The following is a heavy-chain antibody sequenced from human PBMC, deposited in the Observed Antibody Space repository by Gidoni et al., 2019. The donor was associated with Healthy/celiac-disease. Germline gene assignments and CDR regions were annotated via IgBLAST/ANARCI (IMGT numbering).Heavy chain of an antibody. V-gene: IGHV3-43D*04. Sequence: EVQLVESGGVVVQPGGSLRLSCAASGFTFDDYAMHWVRQAPGKGLEWVSLISWDGGSTYYADSVKGRFTISRDNSKNSLYLQMNSLRAEDTALYYCAKGGQQLVFPLIDLWGRGTLVTVSS. CDR3: AKGGQQLVFPLIDL. CDR2: ISWDGGST. D-gene: IGHD6-13*01. J-gene: IGHJ2*01. CDR1: GFTFDDYA.